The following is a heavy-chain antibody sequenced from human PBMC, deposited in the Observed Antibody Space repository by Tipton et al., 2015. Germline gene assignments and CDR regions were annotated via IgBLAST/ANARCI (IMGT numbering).Heavy chain of an antibody. CDR2: INTSGDRT. CDR1: GFSSSTYS. V-gene: IGHV3-23*01. Sequence: GSLRLSCAASGFSSSTYSMNWVRQAPGKGLEWVSTINTSGDRTYYADSVKGRFTISRDNSKNTLYLQMNSLRAEDTAIYYCAKYKLMGMNYYYYYGMDVWGQGTTVTVSS. J-gene: IGHJ6*02. D-gene: IGHD6-13*01. CDR3: AKYKLMGMNYYYYYGMDV.